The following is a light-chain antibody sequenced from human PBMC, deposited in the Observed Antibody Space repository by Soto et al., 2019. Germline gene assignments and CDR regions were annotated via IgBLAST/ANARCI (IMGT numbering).Light chain of an antibody. CDR3: MQALLTPRT. CDR1: QSLLHSNGYNY. Sequence: DIVMTQSPLSLPVTPGEPASISCRSSQSLLHSNGYNYLDWYLQKPGQSPQLLIYLGSNRASGVPDRVSGSGSGTEFTLKISRVEAEDVGVYYCMQALLTPRTFGQGTKLEIK. CDR2: LGS. J-gene: IGKJ2*01. V-gene: IGKV2-28*01.